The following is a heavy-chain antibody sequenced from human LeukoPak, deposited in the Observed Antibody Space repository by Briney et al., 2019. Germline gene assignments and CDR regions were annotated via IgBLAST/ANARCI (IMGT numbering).Heavy chain of an antibody. J-gene: IGHJ4*02. CDR2: ISYDGSKK. CDR1: GFTFNSYG. Sequence: PGGSLRLSCAASGFTFNSYGMHWVRQAPGKGLEWVASISYDGSKKYYADSVKGRFSISRDNSKNRLYVQMNSLRAEDTAVYYCAKEYEMTTVTYDFFDHWGQGTLVTVSS. D-gene: IGHD4-17*01. V-gene: IGHV3-30*18. CDR3: AKEYEMTTVTYDFFDH.